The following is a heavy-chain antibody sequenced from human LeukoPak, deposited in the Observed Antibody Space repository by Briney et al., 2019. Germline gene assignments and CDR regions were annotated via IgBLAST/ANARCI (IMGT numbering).Heavy chain of an antibody. V-gene: IGHV4-59*08. Sequence: SETLSLTCTVSGGSISSYYWSWTRQPPGKGLEWIGYIYYSGTTNYNPSLKSRVTISVDTSKNQFSLKLSSVTAADTAVYYCARHLIYDFWSGYYTSPSYYFDYWGQGTLVTVSS. D-gene: IGHD3-3*01. CDR1: GGSISSYY. CDR2: IYYSGTT. J-gene: IGHJ4*02. CDR3: ARHLIYDFWSGYYTSPSYYFDY.